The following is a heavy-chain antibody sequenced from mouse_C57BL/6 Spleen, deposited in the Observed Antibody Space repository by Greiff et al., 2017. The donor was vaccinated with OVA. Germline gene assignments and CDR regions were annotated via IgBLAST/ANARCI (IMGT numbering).Heavy chain of an antibody. CDR2: IDPSDSYT. D-gene: IGHD1-1*01. CDR1: GYTFTSYW. CDR3: AVITTVVATGYFDY. J-gene: IGHJ2*01. Sequence: QVQLKQPGAELVRPGTSVKLSCKASGYTFTSYWMHWVKQRPGQGLEWIGVIDPSDSYTNYNQKFKGKATLTVDTSSSTAYMQLSSLTSEDSAVYYCAVITTVVATGYFDYWGQGTTLTVSS. V-gene: IGHV1-59*01.